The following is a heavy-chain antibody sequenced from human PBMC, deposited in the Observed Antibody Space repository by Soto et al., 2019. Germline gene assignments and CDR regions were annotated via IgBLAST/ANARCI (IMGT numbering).Heavy chain of an antibody. CDR2: INAGNGDT. Sequence: VASVKVSCKASGYTFTTYAMHWVRQAPGQRLEWMGWINAGNGDTKYSQKFQGRVTITRDTSASTAYMELSSLGSEDTAVYYCARGDSYCSGGSCYSDYYYGMDVWGQGTTVTVSS. CDR3: ARGDSYCSGGSCYSDYYYGMDV. J-gene: IGHJ6*02. CDR1: GYTFTTYA. V-gene: IGHV1-3*01. D-gene: IGHD2-15*01.